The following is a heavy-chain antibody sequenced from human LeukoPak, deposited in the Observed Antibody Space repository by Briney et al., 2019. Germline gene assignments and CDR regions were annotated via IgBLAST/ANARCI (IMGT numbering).Heavy chain of an antibody. J-gene: IGHJ6*03. CDR3: AKGGTYYYYMDV. Sequence: GGSLRLSCAASGFTFSSYEMNWVRQAPGKGLEWVSYISSSGSTIYYADSVKGRSNISRDNSKNSLYLQANSLRTEDTDLYYCAKGGTYYYYMDVWGKGTTVTVSS. CDR1: GFTFSSYE. D-gene: IGHD1-1*01. CDR2: ISSSGSTI. V-gene: IGHV3-48*03.